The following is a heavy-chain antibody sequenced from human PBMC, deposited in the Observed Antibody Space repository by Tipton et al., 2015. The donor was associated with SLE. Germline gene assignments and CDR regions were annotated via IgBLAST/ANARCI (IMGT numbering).Heavy chain of an antibody. V-gene: IGHV4-59*12. J-gene: IGHJ2*01. D-gene: IGHD2-8*01. CDR1: DDSISHYY. Sequence: TLSLTCTVSDDSISHYYWSWIRQPPGKGLEWIGYIYYSGSTNYNPSLKSRVTISVDTSQNQFSLKLSSVTAADTAVYYCARDSPTQCNGVCPLVRYFDLWGRGTLVTVSS. CDR3: ARDSPTQCNGVCPLVRYFDL. CDR2: IYYSGST.